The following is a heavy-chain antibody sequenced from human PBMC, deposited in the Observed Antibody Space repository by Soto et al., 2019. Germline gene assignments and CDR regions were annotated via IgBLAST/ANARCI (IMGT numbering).Heavy chain of an antibody. CDR3: ARAKGYYDSSGRNAFDI. V-gene: IGHV3-30-3*01. Sequence: PGGSLRLSCAASGFTFSSYAMHWVRQAPGKGLEWVAVISYDGSNKYYADSVKGRFTISRDNSKNTLYLQMNSLRAEDTAVYYCARAKGYYDSSGRNAFDIWGQGTMVTV. CDR2: ISYDGSNK. CDR1: GFTFSSYA. J-gene: IGHJ3*02. D-gene: IGHD3-22*01.